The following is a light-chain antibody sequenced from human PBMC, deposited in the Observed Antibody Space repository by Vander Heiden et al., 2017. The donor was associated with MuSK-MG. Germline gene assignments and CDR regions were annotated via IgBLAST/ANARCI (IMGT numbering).Light chain of an antibody. V-gene: IGKV3-20*01. CDR1: QTVPSNY. CDR3: QQYGSSPPET. Sequence: EIVLTQSPGTLSLSPGERANFSCRASQTVPSNYLAWYKQKPGQPPRLLISGASYRATGIPDRFRDSGSGTDFTLIISRLDPEDSAVYYCQQYGSSPPETFGRGTKLEIK. CDR2: GAS. J-gene: IGKJ2*01.